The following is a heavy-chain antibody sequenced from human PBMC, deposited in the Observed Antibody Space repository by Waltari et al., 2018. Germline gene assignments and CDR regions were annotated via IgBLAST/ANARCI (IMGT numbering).Heavy chain of an antibody. CDR1: GFTFSNYW. V-gene: IGHV3-74*01. J-gene: IGHJ6*02. CDR3: VRDNWWGGMDV. Sequence: EVQLVESGGGLVQPGGSLRLARAASGFTFSNYWIHWVRRTPGKGLVWCSRINGDGSETDYADSVKGRFTISRDNAENTLYLQMTSLRAEDTAIYYCVRDNWWGGMDVWGQGTTVTVSS. CDR2: INGDGSET. D-gene: IGHD2-15*01.